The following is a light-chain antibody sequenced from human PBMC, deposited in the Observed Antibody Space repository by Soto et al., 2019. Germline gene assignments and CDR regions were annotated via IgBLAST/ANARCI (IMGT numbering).Light chain of an antibody. CDR2: SGT. CDR1: QRVTSSY. J-gene: IGKJ4*01. V-gene: IGKV3-20*01. Sequence: EIVLTQSPGTLSLSPGERATLSCRASQRVTSSYLAWYQQKSGQAPRLLIYSGTSRATGIPDRFSGSASGTDFTLTISRLEPEDFAVYYCQQYGSSPRLTFGGGTKVDIK. CDR3: QQYGSSPRLT.